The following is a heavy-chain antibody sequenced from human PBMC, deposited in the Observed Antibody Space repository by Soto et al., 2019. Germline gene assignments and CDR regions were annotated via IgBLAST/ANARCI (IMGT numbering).Heavy chain of an antibody. D-gene: IGHD1-26*01. J-gene: IGHJ4*02. CDR3: ARGVGWEPLDY. Sequence: SVKVSCKASGGTFSSYAINWVRQAPGQGLEWMGGIIPIFATADYAQKFQGRVTITADESTSTAYMELSSLRSEDTAVYYCARGVGWEPLDYWGQGTLVTVSS. CDR2: IIPIFATA. CDR1: GGTFSSYA. V-gene: IGHV1-69*13.